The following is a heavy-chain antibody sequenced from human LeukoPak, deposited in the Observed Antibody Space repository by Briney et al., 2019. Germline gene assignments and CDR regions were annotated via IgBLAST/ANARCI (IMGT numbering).Heavy chain of an antibody. J-gene: IGHJ5*02. CDR3: ARAKPNDYSNPPDP. V-gene: IGHV3-7*01. CDR1: GFAFSNYA. Sequence: GGSLRLSCAASGFAFSNYAMTWVRQAPGKGLEWVANIKQDGGEIYYADSVRGRFTISRDNARNSVYLQMNSLRAEDTAVFYCARAKPNDYSNPPDPWGQGTLVTVSS. CDR2: IKQDGGEI. D-gene: IGHD4-11*01.